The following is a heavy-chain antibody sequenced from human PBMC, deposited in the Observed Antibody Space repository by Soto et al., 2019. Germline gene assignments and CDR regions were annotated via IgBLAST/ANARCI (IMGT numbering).Heavy chain of an antibody. CDR3: ERLYNSGHDYYLDS. D-gene: IGHD6-19*01. CDR1: GGPISSSAYY. CDR2: IFYSGST. Sequence: PSETLSLTCSVSGGPISSSAYYWGWVRQPPGKGLEWVGNIFYSGSTYYNPSLKSRVTISVDTSKMQFSLKLSFVTAADTAVFYCERLYNSGHDYYLDSWGQGMRVTV. V-gene: IGHV4-39*01. J-gene: IGHJ4*02.